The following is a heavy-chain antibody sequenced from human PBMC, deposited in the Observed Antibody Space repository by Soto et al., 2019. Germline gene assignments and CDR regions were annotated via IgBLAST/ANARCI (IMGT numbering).Heavy chain of an antibody. CDR1: GGSISSSNW. CDR3: ATMPGIVGATHFDY. J-gene: IGHJ4*02. CDR2: IYHSGST. D-gene: IGHD1-26*01. V-gene: IGHV4-4*02. Sequence: QVQLQESGPGLVKSSGTLSLTCAVSGGSISSSNWWSWVRQPPGKGLEWIGEIYHSGSTNYNPFLKSRATISVDKSKNQFFLRLSSVTAADTAVYYCATMPGIVGATHFDYWGQGTLVTVSS.